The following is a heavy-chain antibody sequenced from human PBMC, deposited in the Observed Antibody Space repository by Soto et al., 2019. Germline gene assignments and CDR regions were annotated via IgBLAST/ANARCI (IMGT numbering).Heavy chain of an antibody. D-gene: IGHD1-26*01. V-gene: IGHV3-7*01. Sequence: VQLVESGGGLVQPGGSLRLSCAASGFTFSSYWMSWVRQAPGKGLEWVANIKQDGSEKYYVDSVKGRFTISRDNAKNSLYLQMNSLRAEDTAVYYCAREGVGAYLYYYYYGMDVWGQGTTVTVSS. CDR2: IKQDGSEK. CDR3: AREGVGAYLYYYYYGMDV. CDR1: GFTFSSYW. J-gene: IGHJ6*02.